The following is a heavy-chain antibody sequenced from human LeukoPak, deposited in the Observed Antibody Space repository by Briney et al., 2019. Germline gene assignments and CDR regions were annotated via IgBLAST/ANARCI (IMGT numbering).Heavy chain of an antibody. CDR1: GYTFTTYY. CDR2: INPSSGDA. D-gene: IGHD3-9*01. V-gene: IGHV1-46*01. J-gene: IGHJ3*02. CDR3: AKGFDLLTSSHDVLDI. Sequence: GASVKVSCKTSGYTFTTYYLHWVRQALGQGLEWMGLINPSSGDASYAQRFQGRVTMTRDTSTSTVYMQLSRLTSDDTALYFCAKGFDLLTSSHDVLDIWGQGTMVTVSS.